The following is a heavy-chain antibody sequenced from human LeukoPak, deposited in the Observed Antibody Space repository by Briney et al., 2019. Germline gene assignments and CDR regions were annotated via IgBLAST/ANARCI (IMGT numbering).Heavy chain of an antibody. J-gene: IGHJ3*01. D-gene: IGHD2-15*01. CDR1: GGSISTYY. CDR2: IYYSGSS. V-gene: IGHV4-59*08. CDR3: ARMVIRAYCSGGNCYEHAFDV. Sequence: MTSETLSLTCSVSGGSISTYYWSWIRQPPGKGLEWIGYIYYSGSSNYHPSLKSRVTISVDTSKNQFSLKLNSVTAADTAVYYCARMVIRAYCSGGNCYEHAFDVWGQGTVVTVSS.